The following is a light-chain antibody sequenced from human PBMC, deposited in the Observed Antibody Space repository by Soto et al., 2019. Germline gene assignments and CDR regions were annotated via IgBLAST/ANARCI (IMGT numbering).Light chain of an antibody. CDR2: GNT. CDR1: SSNIGADYD. V-gene: IGLV1-40*01. J-gene: IGLJ1*01. CDR3: QSYDRGLTGYL. Sequence: QAVVTQPPSVSGAPGQRVTISCTGSSSNIGADYDVHWYQQLPGTAPKLLIYGNTNRPSGVPDRFSGFKSGTSASLAITGLQDDDEADYYCQSYDRGLTGYLFGTGTKVTVL.